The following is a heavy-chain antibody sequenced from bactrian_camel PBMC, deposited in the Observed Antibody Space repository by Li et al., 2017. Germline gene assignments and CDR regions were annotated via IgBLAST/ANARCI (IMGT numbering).Heavy chain of an antibody. V-gene: IGHV3S1*01. Sequence: HVQLVESGGGSVQAGGSLRLSCVASGPIFATYCLGRFRQSPGKEREGVAVSYLGNPGGERTYYADSVKGRFTFSQDNTKNTVFLQMNNLNPEDTGMYYCAADGGLWVGSALGP. D-gene: IGHD1*01. CDR3: AADGGLWVGSA. J-gene: IGHJ4*01. CDR2: SYLGNPGGERT. CDR1: GPIFATYC.